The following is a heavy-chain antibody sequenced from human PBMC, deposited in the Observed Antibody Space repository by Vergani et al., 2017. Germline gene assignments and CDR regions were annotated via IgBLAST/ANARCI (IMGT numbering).Heavy chain of an antibody. CDR2: IYVSGIT. Sequence: QVQLQESGPGLVKPSQTLSLTCTVSGASINNDFYYWHWIRQPAGKGLEWIGRIYVSGITDYNSSLQSRVSMSVDTSKNQFSLTLTSVTAADTAVYYCARRFSGSLDYWGQGTLVTVSS. CDR3: ARRFSGSLDY. J-gene: IGHJ4*02. D-gene: IGHD1-26*01. V-gene: IGHV4-61*02. CDR1: GASINNDFYY.